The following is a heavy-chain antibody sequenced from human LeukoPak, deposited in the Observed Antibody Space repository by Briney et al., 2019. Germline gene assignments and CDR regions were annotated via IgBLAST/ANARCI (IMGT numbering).Heavy chain of an antibody. CDR1: GYTFTGYY. J-gene: IGHJ3*02. D-gene: IGHD6-19*01. CDR3: AREYAVAGTDAFDI. CDR2: ISAYNGNT. Sequence: ASVKVSCKASGYTFTGYYMHWVRQAPGQGLEWMGWISAYNGNTNYAQKLQGRVTMTTDTSTSTAYMELRSLRSDDTAVYYCAREYAVAGTDAFDIWGQGTMVTVSS. V-gene: IGHV1-18*04.